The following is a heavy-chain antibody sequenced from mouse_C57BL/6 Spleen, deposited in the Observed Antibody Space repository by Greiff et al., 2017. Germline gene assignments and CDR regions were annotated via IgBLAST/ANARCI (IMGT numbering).Heavy chain of an antibody. V-gene: IGHV1-59*01. D-gene: IGHD2-12*01. CDR3: ATTRVFDY. Sequence: QVQLQQPGAELVRPGTSVKLSCKASGYTFTSYWMHWVKQRPGQGLEWIGVIDPSDSYTNYNQKFKGKATLTVDTSSSTAYMQLSSLTSEDSAVYYCATTRVFDYWGQGTTLTVSS. CDR1: GYTFTSYW. CDR2: IDPSDSYT. J-gene: IGHJ2*01.